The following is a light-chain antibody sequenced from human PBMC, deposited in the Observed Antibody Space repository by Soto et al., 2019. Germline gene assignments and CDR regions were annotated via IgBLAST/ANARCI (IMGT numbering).Light chain of an antibody. Sequence: DIQMTQSPSTLSASVGDRVTITCRASQSISSSLAWYQQKPGKAPKLLIYKASSLESGVPSRFSGSGSGTEFSLTISRVQPDDFATYYCQQYNSYWTFGQGTKGQMK. CDR2: KAS. CDR1: QSISSS. CDR3: QQYNSYWT. V-gene: IGKV1-5*03. J-gene: IGKJ1*01.